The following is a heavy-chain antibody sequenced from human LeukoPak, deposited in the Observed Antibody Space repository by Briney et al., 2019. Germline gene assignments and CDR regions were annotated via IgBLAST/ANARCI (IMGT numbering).Heavy chain of an antibody. CDR3: ARSGHDSSGYYYLFDY. Sequence: GGTLTLSCAASGFTFSSYSMSWVRQASGKGLEWVSVISGNGGDTFYADSVKGRFTISRDNSKDMLYLQMNSLRVEDTAVYYCARSGHDSSGYYYLFDYWGQGTLVTVSS. CDR1: GFTFSSYS. V-gene: IGHV3-23*01. CDR2: ISGNGGDT. J-gene: IGHJ4*02. D-gene: IGHD3-22*01.